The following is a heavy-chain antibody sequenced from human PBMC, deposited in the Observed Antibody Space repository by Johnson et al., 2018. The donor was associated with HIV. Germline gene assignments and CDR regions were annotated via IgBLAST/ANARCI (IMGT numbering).Heavy chain of an antibody. CDR2: ISGSGGST. V-gene: IGHV3-23*04. CDR3: AREGIVGATGHGPTLQDAFDI. CDR1: GFTFSSYA. D-gene: IGHD1-26*01. Sequence: ELLVESGGGLVQPGGSLRLSCAASGFTFSSYAMSWVRQAPGKGLEWVSAISGSGGSTYYADSVKGRFTISRDNSKNTLYLQMNSLRAEDTAVYYCAREGIVGATGHGPTLQDAFDIGGQGTMVTVSS. J-gene: IGHJ3*02.